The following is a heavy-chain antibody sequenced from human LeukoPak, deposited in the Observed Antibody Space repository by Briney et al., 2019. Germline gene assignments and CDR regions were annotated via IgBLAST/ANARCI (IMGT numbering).Heavy chain of an antibody. CDR1: GGSISSSPYY. D-gene: IGHD2-21*01. Sequence: SETLSLTCTVSGGSISSSPYYWGWIPQPPGQGLEWSASIYYSGSTHYNPALKSRVYISVDTSKSQFSLKLSSVTAADTAVYYCARQIGRGLWAFDYWGQGTPVTVSS. J-gene: IGHJ4*02. V-gene: IGHV4-39*01. CDR2: IYYSGST. CDR3: ARQIGRGLWAFDY.